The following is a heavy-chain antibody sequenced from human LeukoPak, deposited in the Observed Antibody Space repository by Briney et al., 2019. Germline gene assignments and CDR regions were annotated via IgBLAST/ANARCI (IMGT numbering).Heavy chain of an antibody. V-gene: IGHV3-21*06. Sequence: GGSLRLSCTTSGLTFSTSGFNWVRQAPGKGLEWVASIGPTGFDRYHADSIKGRFTISRDNANNFLYLQMDSLRAEDTAVYYCATDPASYCTSSTCDFDYWGQGTLVTVSS. CDR1: GLTFSTSG. CDR3: ATDPASYCTSSTCDFDY. J-gene: IGHJ4*02. D-gene: IGHD2-8*01. CDR2: IGPTGFDR.